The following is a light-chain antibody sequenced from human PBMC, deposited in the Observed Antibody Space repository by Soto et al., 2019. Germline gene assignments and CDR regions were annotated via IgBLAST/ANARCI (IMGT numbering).Light chain of an antibody. CDR1: QSLLHSNGYNY. CDR3: MQALQTRA. Sequence: DIVMTQSPLSLPVTPGEPASNSCRSSQSLLHSNGYNYLDWYLQKPGQSPQLLIYLGSNRASGVPDRFSGSGSGTDFTLKISRVEAEDVGVYYCMQALQTRAFGGGTKVEIK. CDR2: LGS. V-gene: IGKV2-28*01. J-gene: IGKJ4*01.